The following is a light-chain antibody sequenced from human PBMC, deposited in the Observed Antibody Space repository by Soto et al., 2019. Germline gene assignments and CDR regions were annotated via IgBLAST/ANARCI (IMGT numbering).Light chain of an antibody. CDR2: EVT. Sequence: QSALTQPASVSGSPGQSITISCTGTSSDVGGYKYVSWYQRHPGKAPKLMIYEVTNRPSGVSYRFSGSKSANTASLTISGLQAEDEADYYCASYSATGTVAFGGGTKVTVL. CDR3: ASYSATGTVA. CDR1: SSDVGGYKY. V-gene: IGLV2-14*01. J-gene: IGLJ2*01.